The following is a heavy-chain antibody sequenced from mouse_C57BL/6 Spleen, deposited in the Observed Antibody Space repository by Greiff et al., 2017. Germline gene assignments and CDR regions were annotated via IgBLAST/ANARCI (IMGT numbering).Heavy chain of an antibody. Sequence: EVQLQQSVAELVRPGASVKLSCTASGFNIKNTYMHWVKQMPEQGLEWMGRIDPANGNTKYAPKFQGKATITADTSSNTAYLQLSSLASKDTAIYYGARERDAMDYWGQGTSVTVSS. CDR3: ARERDAMDY. CDR2: IDPANGNT. J-gene: IGHJ4*01. CDR1: GFNIKNTY. V-gene: IGHV14-3*01.